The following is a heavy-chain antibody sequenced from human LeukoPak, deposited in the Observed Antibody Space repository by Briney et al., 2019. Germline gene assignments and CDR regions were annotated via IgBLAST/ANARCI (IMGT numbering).Heavy chain of an antibody. CDR3: TKGSKIRGTYFFDY. J-gene: IGHJ4*02. CDR1: GFTFDNYA. D-gene: IGHD1-26*01. CDR2: ITGSGGTT. Sequence: GGSLRLSCVASGFTFDNYAMNWVRQAPGKGLEWVSGITGSGGTTYNADSVKGRFTISRVNSKNTLYLQMNSLRVEDTAVYYCTKGSKIRGTYFFDYWGQGTLVTVSS. V-gene: IGHV3-23*01.